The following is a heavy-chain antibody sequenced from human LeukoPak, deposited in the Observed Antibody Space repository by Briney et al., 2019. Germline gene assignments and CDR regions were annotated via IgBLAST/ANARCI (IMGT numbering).Heavy chain of an antibody. CDR2: IKQDGSEK. CDR1: GFTFSSYW. D-gene: IGHD3-3*01. V-gene: IGHV3-7*01. CDR3: ARDHANYDFWSGYYTPYNWFDP. Sequence: PGGSLRLSCAASGFTFSSYWMSWVRQAPGKGLEWEANIKQDGSEKYYVDSVKGRFTISRDNAKNSLYLQMNSLRAEDTAVYYCARDHANYDFWSGYYTPYNWFDPWGQGTLVTVPS. J-gene: IGHJ5*02.